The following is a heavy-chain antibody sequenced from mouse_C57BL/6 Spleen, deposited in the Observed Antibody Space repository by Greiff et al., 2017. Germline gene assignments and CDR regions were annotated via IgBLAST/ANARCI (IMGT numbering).Heavy chain of an antibody. V-gene: IGHV1-81*01. CDR1: GYTFTSYG. CDR3: ARSEGFAY. J-gene: IGHJ3*01. CDR2: IYPRSGNT. Sequence: VQLQQSGAELARPGASVKLSCKASGYTFTSYGISWVKQRTGQGLEWIGEIYPRSGNTYYNEKFKGKATLTADKSSSTAYMELRSLTSEDAADYCCARSEGFAYWGQGTLVTVSA.